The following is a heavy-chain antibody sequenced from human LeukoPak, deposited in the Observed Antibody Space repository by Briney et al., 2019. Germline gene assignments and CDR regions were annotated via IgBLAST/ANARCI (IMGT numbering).Heavy chain of an antibody. Sequence: SETLSLTCTVSGGSISSSSYYWGWIRQPPGKGLEWIGSIYYSGSTYYNPSLKSRVTISVDTSKNQFSLKLSSVTAADTAVYYCARSGEGAWFDPWGQGTLVTVSS. CDR2: IYYSGST. CDR1: GGSISSSSYY. D-gene: IGHD3-16*01. V-gene: IGHV4-39*07. J-gene: IGHJ5*02. CDR3: ARSGEGAWFDP.